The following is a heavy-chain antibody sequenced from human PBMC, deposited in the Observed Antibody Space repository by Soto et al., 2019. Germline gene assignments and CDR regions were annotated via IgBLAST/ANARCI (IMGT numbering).Heavy chain of an antibody. CDR1: GASISSYNY. Sequence: SETLSLTCNVSGASISSYNYWGWFRQPPGKGLEWIGEIYHSGSTNYNPSLKSRVTISVDKSKNQFSLKLSSVTAADTAVYYCARSPDSSGYYPRWYYYGMDVWGQGTTVTVS. J-gene: IGHJ6*02. CDR3: ARSPDSSGYYPRWYYYGMDV. D-gene: IGHD3-22*01. V-gene: IGHV4-4*02. CDR2: IYHSGST.